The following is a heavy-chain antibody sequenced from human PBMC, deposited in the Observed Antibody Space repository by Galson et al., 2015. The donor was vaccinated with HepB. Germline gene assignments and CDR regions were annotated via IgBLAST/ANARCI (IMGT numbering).Heavy chain of an antibody. CDR3: ARLGRTYYDILTGPYYFDY. D-gene: IGHD3-9*01. J-gene: IGHJ4*02. CDR1: GYSFTSYW. CDR2: IYPGDSDT. V-gene: IGHV5-51*01. Sequence: QSGAEVKKPGESLKISCKGSGYSFTSYWIGWVRQMPGKGLEWMGIIYPGDSDTRYSPSFQGQVTISADKSISTAYLQWSSLKASDTAMYYCARLGRTYYDILTGPYYFDYWGQGTLVTVSS.